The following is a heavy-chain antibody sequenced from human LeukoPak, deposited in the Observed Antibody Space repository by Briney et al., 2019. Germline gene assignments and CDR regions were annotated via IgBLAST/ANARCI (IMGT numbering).Heavy chain of an antibody. Sequence: QPGGSLRLSCAASGFTLSSYEMNWVRLAPGKGLEWISYISRTGNSIYYADSVKGRFTISRDSAKNSLYLQMSSLRAEDTAVYYCARGPYSSNWYVDYWGQGTLVTVAS. D-gene: IGHD6-13*01. CDR2: ISRTGNSI. CDR3: ARGPYSSNWYVDY. J-gene: IGHJ4*02. CDR1: GFTLSSYE. V-gene: IGHV3-48*03.